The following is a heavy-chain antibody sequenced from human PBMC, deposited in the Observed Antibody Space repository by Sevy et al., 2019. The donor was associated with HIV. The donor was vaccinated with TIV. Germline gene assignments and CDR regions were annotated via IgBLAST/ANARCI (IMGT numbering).Heavy chain of an antibody. D-gene: IGHD3-22*01. CDR3: ATVPRSSGYYYYFGY. Sequence: ASVKVSCKVSGYTLTELSMHWVRQAPGKGLEWMGGFDPEDGETIYAQKFQGRVTMTEDTSTDTAYMELSSLRSEDTAVYYCATVPRSSGYYYYFGYWGQGTLVTVSS. CDR2: FDPEDGET. CDR1: GYTLTELS. J-gene: IGHJ4*02. V-gene: IGHV1-24*01.